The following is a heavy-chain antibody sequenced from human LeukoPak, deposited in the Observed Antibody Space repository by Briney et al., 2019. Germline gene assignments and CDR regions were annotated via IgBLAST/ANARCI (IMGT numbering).Heavy chain of an antibody. CDR3: ARSEGSEKDDAFDI. Sequence: GGSLRLSCAASGFTFSTCWMNWVRQAPGKGLEWVANMNQDGSLQYCVDSVKGRFTISRDNAKNSLYLQMNSLRAEDTAVYYCARSEGSEKDDAFDIWGQGTMVTVSS. J-gene: IGHJ3*02. D-gene: IGHD3-3*01. CDR2: MNQDGSLQ. CDR1: GFTFSTCW. V-gene: IGHV3-7*03.